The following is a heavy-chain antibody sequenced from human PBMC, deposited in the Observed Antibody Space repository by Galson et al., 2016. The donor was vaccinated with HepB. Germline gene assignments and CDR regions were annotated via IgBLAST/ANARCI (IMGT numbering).Heavy chain of an antibody. CDR3: VLGSGTYFPNTVDV. CDR2: IGSISSHI. Sequence: SLRLSCAASGFTFTTYNMNRVRQAPGKGLEWVSSIGSISSHIYYADSVKGRFTISRDNAKNSLYLQMNSRRAEDKAVYYCVLGSGTYFPNTVDVWGQGTTVTVSS. D-gene: IGHD1-26*01. J-gene: IGHJ6*02. CDR1: GFTFTTYN. V-gene: IGHV3-21*01.